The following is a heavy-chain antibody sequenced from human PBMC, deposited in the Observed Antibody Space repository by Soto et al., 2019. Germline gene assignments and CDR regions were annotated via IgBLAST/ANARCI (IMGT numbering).Heavy chain of an antibody. Sequence: QVQLVQSGAEVKKPGSSVKVSCKASGGTFSSYAISWVRQAPGQGLEWMGGIIPIFGTANYAQKFQGRVTLTADESTSTAYMELSSLRSEDTAVYYCASDTGYCSSTSCFFFEQRNWFDPWGQGTLVTVSS. CDR3: ASDTGYCSSTSCFFFEQRNWFDP. D-gene: IGHD2-2*01. V-gene: IGHV1-69*01. J-gene: IGHJ5*02. CDR1: GGTFSSYA. CDR2: IIPIFGTA.